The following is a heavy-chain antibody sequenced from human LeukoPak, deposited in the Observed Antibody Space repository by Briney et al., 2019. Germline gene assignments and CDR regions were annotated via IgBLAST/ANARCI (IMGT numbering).Heavy chain of an antibody. CDR2: IWYGGSNK. Sequence: GGSLRLSCAASGFTFSSYGMHWVRQAPGKGLEWVAVIWYGGSNKYYADSVKGRFTISRDNSKNTLYLQMNSLRAEDTAVYYCAKPTYDIVVVPAAMETEYFQHWGQGTLVTVSS. J-gene: IGHJ1*01. V-gene: IGHV3-30*02. CDR3: AKPTYDIVVVPAAMETEYFQH. CDR1: GFTFSSYG. D-gene: IGHD2-2*01.